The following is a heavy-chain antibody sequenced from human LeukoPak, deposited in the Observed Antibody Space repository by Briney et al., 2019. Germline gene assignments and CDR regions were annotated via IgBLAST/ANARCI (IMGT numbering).Heavy chain of an antibody. V-gene: IGHV3-74*01. CDR3: SRDRRYGGMDV. CDR1: GFTFCSYW. D-gene: IGHD3-10*01. CDR2: VDSDGSST. Sequence: GVSLRLSCAASGFTFCSYWMHWVRQAPGEGLVWVSRVDSDGSSTSYADSVKGRFTISRDNAKNTLYLQLNSLRAEDTAVYYCSRDRRYGGMDVWGQGTTVTVSS. J-gene: IGHJ6*02.